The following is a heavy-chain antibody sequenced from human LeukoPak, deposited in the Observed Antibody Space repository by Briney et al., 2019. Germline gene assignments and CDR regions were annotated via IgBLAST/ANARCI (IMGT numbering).Heavy chain of an antibody. CDR3: ARSPARLRYFDWLLTGPPVSCDY. CDR2: ISAYNGNT. CDR1: GYTFTGYY. Sequence: ASVKVSCKASGYTFTGYYMHWVRQAPGQGLEWMGWISAYNGNTNYAQKLQGRVTMTTDTSTSTAHMELRSLRSDDTAVYYCARSPARLRYFDWLLTGPPVSCDYWGQGTLVTVSS. D-gene: IGHD3-9*01. J-gene: IGHJ4*02. V-gene: IGHV1-18*04.